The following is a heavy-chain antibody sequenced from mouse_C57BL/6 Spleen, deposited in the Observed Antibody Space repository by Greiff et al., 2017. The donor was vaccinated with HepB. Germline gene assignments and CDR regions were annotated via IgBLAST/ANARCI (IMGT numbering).Heavy chain of an antibody. CDR3: ARTNWEFDY. V-gene: IGHV1-22*01. Sequence: EVKLQQSGPELVKPGASVKMSCKASGYTFTDYNMHWVKQSHGKSLEWIGDINPNNGGTSYNQKFKGKATLTVNKSSSTAYMELRSLTSEDSAVYYCARTNWEFDYWGQGTTLTVSS. CDR1: GYTFTDYN. CDR2: INPNNGGT. D-gene: IGHD4-1*01. J-gene: IGHJ2*01.